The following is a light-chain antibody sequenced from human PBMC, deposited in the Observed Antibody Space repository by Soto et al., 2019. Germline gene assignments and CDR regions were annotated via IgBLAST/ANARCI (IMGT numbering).Light chain of an antibody. CDR1: QGIRNE. J-gene: IGKJ1*01. CDR2: AAS. CDR3: LQHDSYPPT. Sequence: DIQMTQSPSSLSASVGDRVTITCRASQGIRNELGWYQQKPGKAPKRLIYAASSLQSGVPSRFSGNGSGTEFTLTISSLQPEDFATCNCLQHDSYPPTFGQGTRVELK. V-gene: IGKV1-17*01.